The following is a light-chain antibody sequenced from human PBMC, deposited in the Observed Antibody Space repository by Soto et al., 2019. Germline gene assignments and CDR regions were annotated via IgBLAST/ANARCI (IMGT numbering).Light chain of an antibody. V-gene: IGLV1-51*01. CDR2: DNN. Sequence: QSVLTPPPSVSAAPGQKVTISCSGSSSNIGNNYVSWYQQLPGTAPKLLIYDNNVRPSGIPDRFSGSKSGTSATLGITGLQTGDEADYYCGTWDSSLSAVVFGGGTKLTVL. CDR1: SSNIGNNY. CDR3: GTWDSSLSAVV. J-gene: IGLJ2*01.